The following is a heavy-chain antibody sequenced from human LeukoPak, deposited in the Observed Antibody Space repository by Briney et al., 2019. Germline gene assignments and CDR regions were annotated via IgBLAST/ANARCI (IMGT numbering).Heavy chain of an antibody. V-gene: IGHV4-31*03. D-gene: IGHD2-15*01. CDR2: INYSGTT. CDR3: ARTYCRGGTCYSWDY. Sequence: SETLSLTCTVSGDSISSGDYYWSWARQHPGKGLEWIGYINYSGTTYYNQSPTSRVTIPVDTSKNQFSLKLSSVTAADTAVYYCARTYCRGGTCYSWDYWGQGTLVTVSS. CDR1: GDSISSGDYY. J-gene: IGHJ4*02.